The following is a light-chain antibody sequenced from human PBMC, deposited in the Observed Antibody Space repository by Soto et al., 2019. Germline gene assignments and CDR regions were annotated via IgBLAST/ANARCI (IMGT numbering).Light chain of an antibody. Sequence: QSVLTQPPSASGTPGQRVTISCSGATSNIGSNYVYWYQHLQGTAPKLLIYTDNERPSGVPDRFSGSKSGTSASLAISGLRSEDEADYYCAAWDDNLRGYWVFGGGTKVTVL. CDR2: TDN. V-gene: IGLV1-47*02. CDR3: AAWDDNLRGYWV. J-gene: IGLJ2*01. CDR1: TSNIGSNY.